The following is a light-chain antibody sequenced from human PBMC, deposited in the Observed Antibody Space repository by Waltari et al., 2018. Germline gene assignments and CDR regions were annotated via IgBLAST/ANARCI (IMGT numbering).Light chain of an antibody. CDR1: QRVGSN. V-gene: IGKV3-15*01. CDR3: QQYNDWPHT. J-gene: IGKJ3*01. CDR2: GAS. Sequence: ETLMIQSPATLSVSPGNRATLSCRASQRVGSNLAWYLQRPGQPPRLLIYGASTRATGVPVSFSGSGSGTELTLTISSLQSEDFGIYYCQQYNDWPHTFGPGTKVDIK.